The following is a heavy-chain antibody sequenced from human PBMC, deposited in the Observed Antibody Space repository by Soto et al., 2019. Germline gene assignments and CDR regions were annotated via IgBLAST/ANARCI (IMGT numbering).Heavy chain of an antibody. J-gene: IGHJ5*02. CDR1: GFSLSTSGVG. Sequence: QITLKESGPTLVKPTQTLTLTCTFSGFSLSTSGVGVGWIRQPPGKALEWLALIYWDDDKRYSPSLKSRLTITKDTSKNQVVLTMTNMDPVDTATYYRAHTDIWKDIVLVPAATNWFDPWGQGTLVTVSS. D-gene: IGHD2-2*01. V-gene: IGHV2-5*02. CDR2: IYWDDDK. CDR3: AHTDIWKDIVLVPAATNWFDP.